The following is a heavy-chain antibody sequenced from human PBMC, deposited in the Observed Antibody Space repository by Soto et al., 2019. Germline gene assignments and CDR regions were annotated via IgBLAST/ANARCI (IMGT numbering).Heavy chain of an antibody. CDR2: IKSKTDGGTA. CDR1: GFTFSNAW. CDR3: TTVPGYDSSGYYSSTDYYYYYGMDV. Sequence: GGSLRLSCAASGFTFSNAWMIWVRQAPGKGLEWVGRIKSKTDGGTADYAAPVKGRFTISRDDSKNTLYLQMNSLKTEDTAVYYCTTVPGYDSSGYYSSTDYYYYYGMDVWGQGTTVTVSS. J-gene: IGHJ6*02. V-gene: IGHV3-15*01. D-gene: IGHD3-22*01.